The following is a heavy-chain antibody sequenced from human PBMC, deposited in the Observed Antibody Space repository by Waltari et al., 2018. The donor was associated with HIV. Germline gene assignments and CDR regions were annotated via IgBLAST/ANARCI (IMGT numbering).Heavy chain of an antibody. D-gene: IGHD2-2*01. CDR3: ARDPRAMPGY. J-gene: IGHJ4*02. CDR2: INHSGST. CDR1: GGSFSGYY. Sequence: QVQLQQWGAGLLKPSETLSLTCAVYGGSFSGYYWSWIRQPPGKGLEWIGEINHSGSTFHNPSRKSRVTMSVDTSKNQFSLKLSSVTAADTAVYYCARDPRAMPGYWGQGTLVTVSS. V-gene: IGHV4-34*01.